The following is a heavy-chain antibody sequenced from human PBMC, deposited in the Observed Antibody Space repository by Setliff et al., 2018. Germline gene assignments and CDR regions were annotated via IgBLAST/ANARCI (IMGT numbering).Heavy chain of an antibody. D-gene: IGHD3-16*02. CDR3: ARDPLYRENLSRVFDF. V-gene: IGHV1-2*02. CDR2: IEPKSGDA. J-gene: IGHJ3*01. Sequence: ASVKVSCKTSGYTFHDYAISWVRQAPGQGLEWMGWIEPKSGDANYAQKLQGRVTMTRDMSVSTAYMELTRLRSDDTAVYYCARDPLYRENLSRVFDFWGQGTMVTVSS. CDR1: GYTFHDYA.